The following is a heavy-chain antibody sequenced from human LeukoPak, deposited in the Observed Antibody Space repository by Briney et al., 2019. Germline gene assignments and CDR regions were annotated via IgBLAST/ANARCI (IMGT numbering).Heavy chain of an antibody. J-gene: IGHJ6*02. D-gene: IGHD6-13*01. CDR3: ARGVAAAGTHLGMDV. CDR1: GGSVISRSYY. V-gene: IGHV4-39*01. Sequence: SETLSLTCTVSGGSVISRSYYWGWIRQPPGKGLEWIGNIYYSGSTYYNPSLKSRVTISVDTSKNQFSLKLSSVTAADTAVYYCARGVAAAGTHLGMDVWGQGTTVTVSS. CDR2: IYYSGST.